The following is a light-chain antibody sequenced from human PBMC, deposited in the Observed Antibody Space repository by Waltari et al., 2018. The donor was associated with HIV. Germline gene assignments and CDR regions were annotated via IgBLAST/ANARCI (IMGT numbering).Light chain of an antibody. V-gene: IGLV2-14*03. CDR3: SSYTSSTTYV. Sequence: QSALTQPASVSGSPGPSITISCTGTSNDVCSSNYVSWHQQHPGEAPKLIIHDVSDRPSGMSNRFSGSKSGNTASLTISGLQTEDEADYYCSSYTSSTTYVFGTGTRVTVL. J-gene: IGLJ1*01. CDR2: DVS. CDR1: SNDVCSSNY.